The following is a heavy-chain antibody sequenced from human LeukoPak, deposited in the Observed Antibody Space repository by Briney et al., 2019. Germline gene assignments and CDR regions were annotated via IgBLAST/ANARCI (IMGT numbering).Heavy chain of an antibody. CDR1: GFTFSSYW. J-gene: IGHJ3*02. D-gene: IGHD3-22*01. Sequence: PGGSLRLSCAASGFTFSSYWMHWVRQAPGKGLVWVSRINSDGSSTSYADSVKGRFTISRDNAKNTLYLQMNSLRAEDTAVYYCARVGFYYDSSGYYAFDIWGQGTMVTVSS. CDR3: ARVGFYYDSSGYYAFDI. CDR2: INSDGSST. V-gene: IGHV3-74*01.